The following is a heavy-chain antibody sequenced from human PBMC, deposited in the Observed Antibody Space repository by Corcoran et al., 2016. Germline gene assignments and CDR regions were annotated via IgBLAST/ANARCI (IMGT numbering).Heavy chain of an antibody. Sequence: EVQLVESGGGLVKPGGSLRLSCAASGFTFSSYSMNWVSQAPGKGLEWVSYISSSSSNIYYADPVKGRFTISRDNAKNSLYLQMNSLRAEDTAVYYCAMDRCTIFCVASRYYFGMDFCGQGTTVTVSS. V-gene: IGHV3-21*01. J-gene: IGHJ6*02. CDR1: GFTFSSYS. CDR2: ISSSSSNI. D-gene: IGHD3-3*01. CDR3: AMDRCTIFCVASRYYFGMDF.